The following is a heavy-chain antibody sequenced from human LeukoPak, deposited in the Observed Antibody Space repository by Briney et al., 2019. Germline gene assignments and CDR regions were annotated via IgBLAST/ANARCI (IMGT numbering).Heavy chain of an antibody. V-gene: IGHV3-23*01. J-gene: IGHJ4*02. D-gene: IGHD5-18*01. CDR1: GFTFSSYA. Sequence: PGGSLRLSCAASGFTFSSYAMSWVRQAPGKGLEWVSAISGSGGSTYYADSVKGRFTIPRDNSKNTLYLQMNSLRAEDTAVYYCATPLGPIQLWLQGYWGQGTLVTVSS. CDR2: ISGSGGST. CDR3: ATPLGPIQLWLQGY.